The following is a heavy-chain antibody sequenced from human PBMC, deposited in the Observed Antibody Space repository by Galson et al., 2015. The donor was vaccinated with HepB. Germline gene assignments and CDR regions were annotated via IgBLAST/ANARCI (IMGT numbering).Heavy chain of an antibody. V-gene: IGHV1-18*01. J-gene: IGHJ4*02. CDR3: ARGISATGEIDF. CDR2: ISAYSGKT. Sequence: SVKVSCKASGYTFSNYIINWVRQAPGQGLEWMGWISAYSGKTNFAQKFQGRVTLTMDTSTSTAYMELRTLRSDDTAVYYCARGISATGEIDFWARGTPVNGSS. D-gene: IGHD7-27*01. CDR1: GYTFSNYI.